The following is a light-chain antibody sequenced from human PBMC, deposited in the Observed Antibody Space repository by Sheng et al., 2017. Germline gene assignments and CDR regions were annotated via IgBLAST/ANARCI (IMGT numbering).Light chain of an antibody. CDR2: GSS. V-gene: IGKV3-20*01. CDR3: QQYGSSPWT. Sequence: EIVLTQSPATLSLSPGERASLSCRASQTVSSNNLAWYQQKHGLAPRLLIYGSSTRAAGIPDRFSCSGSGTDFTLTISGLEPEDFAVYYCQQYGSSPWTFGQGTKVEIK. J-gene: IGKJ1*01. CDR1: QTVSSNN.